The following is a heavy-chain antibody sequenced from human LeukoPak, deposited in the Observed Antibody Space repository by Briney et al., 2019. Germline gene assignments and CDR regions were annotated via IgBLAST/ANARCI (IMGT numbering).Heavy chain of an antibody. CDR1: GGSISTYY. D-gene: IGHD6-6*01. V-gene: IGHV4-59*01. Sequence: SETLSLTCSVSGGSISTYYWNWIRQPPGKGLEWIGYIYHSGSTNYNPSLQSRVTISVDTSKNQFSLNLNSVTAADTAVYYCARGGAARLHFQNWGQGTLVTVSS. J-gene: IGHJ1*01. CDR3: ARGGAARLHFQN. CDR2: IYHSGST.